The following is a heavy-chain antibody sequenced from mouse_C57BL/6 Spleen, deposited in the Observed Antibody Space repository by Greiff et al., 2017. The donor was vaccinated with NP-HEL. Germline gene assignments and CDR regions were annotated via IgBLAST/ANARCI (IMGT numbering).Heavy chain of an antibody. CDR1: GYTFTDYN. CDR2: INPNNGGT. J-gene: IGHJ3*01. V-gene: IGHV1-18*01. D-gene: IGHD2-12*01. CDR3: ARSSRRNPWFAY. Sequence: EVKLMESGPELVKPGASVKIPCKASGYTFTDYNMDWVKQSHGKSLEWIGDINPNNGGTIYNQKFKGKATLTVDKSSSTAYMELRSLTSEDTAVYYCARSSRRNPWFAYWGQGTLVTVSA.